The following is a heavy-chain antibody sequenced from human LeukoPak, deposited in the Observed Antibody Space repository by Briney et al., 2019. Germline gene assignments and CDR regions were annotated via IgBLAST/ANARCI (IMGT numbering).Heavy chain of an antibody. CDR1: GGSISSGGYY. D-gene: IGHD6-19*01. J-gene: IGHJ4*02. V-gene: IGHV4-61*08. Sequence: SQTLSLTCTVSGGSISSGGYYWSWIRQPPGKGLEWIGYIYYSGSTNYNPSLKSRVTISVDTSKNQVSLKLRSVTAADTAVYYCARGDSGWYLGLGFDYWGQGTLVTVSS. CDR3: ARGDSGWYLGLGFDY. CDR2: IYYSGST.